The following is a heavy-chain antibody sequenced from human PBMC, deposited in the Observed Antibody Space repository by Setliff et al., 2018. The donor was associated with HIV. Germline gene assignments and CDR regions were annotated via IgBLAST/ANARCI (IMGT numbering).Heavy chain of an antibody. D-gene: IGHD1-7*01. J-gene: IGHJ4*02. Sequence: PSETLSLTCNVSGSSFSRGIYYWTWIRQQPGKGLEWIGNIYSTGSGRTYYSPSLKSRVTISIDTSKNQFSLKLSSVTAADTAVYYCATKLELGAGYFFDYWGQGTLVTVSS. V-gene: IGHV4-39*07. CDR2: IYSTGSGRT. CDR3: ATKLELGAGYFFDY. CDR1: GSSFSRGIYY.